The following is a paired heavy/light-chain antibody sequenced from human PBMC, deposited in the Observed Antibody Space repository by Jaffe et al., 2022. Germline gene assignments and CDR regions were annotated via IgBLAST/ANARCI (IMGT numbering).Light chain of an antibody. J-gene: IGKJ1*01. CDR3: QQYYSSPPWT. Sequence: DIVVTQSPDSLAVSLGERVTINCRSSQSVYYKSNKNNYLAWYQHKAGQPPKLLMSWASTRESGVPDRFSGSGSGTDFTLTISSLLPEDVAVYYCQQYYSSPPWTFGQGTKVEIK. V-gene: IGKV4-1*01. CDR2: WAS. CDR1: QSVYYKSNKNNY.
Heavy chain of an antibody. CDR2: MNPNSGNT. CDR1: GYTFTSYD. J-gene: IGHJ4*02. V-gene: IGHV1-8*01. D-gene: IGHD2-15*01. CDR3: GKGQRYCSGGSCYGPVGL. Sequence: QVQLVQSGAELKKPGASVKVSCKAFGYTFTSYDINWVRQAPGQGLEWMGWMNPNSGNTGFAQKFQGRFTMTRSTAINTAYMELSSLTSEDTAVYYCGKGQRYCSGGSCYGPVGLWGQGTLVTVSS.